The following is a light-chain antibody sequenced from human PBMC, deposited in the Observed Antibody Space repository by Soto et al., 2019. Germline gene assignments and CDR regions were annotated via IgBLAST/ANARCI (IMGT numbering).Light chain of an antibody. CDR3: QQFNNWPLT. Sequence: ETVMTQSPATLSVSPGERATLSCRASQSVRSNLAWYQQKPGQAPRLLIYDASTRATGIPARFSGSGSGTDFTLTISSLQSEDSAVYYCQQFNNWPLTFGGGTKVEIK. V-gene: IGKV3-15*01. J-gene: IGKJ4*01. CDR1: QSVRSN. CDR2: DAS.